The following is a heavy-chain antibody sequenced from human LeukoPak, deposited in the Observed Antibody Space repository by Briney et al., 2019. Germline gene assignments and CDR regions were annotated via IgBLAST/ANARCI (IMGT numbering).Heavy chain of an antibody. CDR1: GGSISSYY. CDR2: IYYSGST. Sequence: SETLSLTCTVSGGSISSYYWSWIRQPPGKGLEWIGYIYYSGSTNYNPSLHSRVTISVDTSKNQFSLNLSYVTAADTAVHYCARGDGYYVNWYCDLWGRGTLVTVSS. CDR3: ARGDGYYVNWYCDL. V-gene: IGHV4-59*01. D-gene: IGHD4-17*01. J-gene: IGHJ2*01.